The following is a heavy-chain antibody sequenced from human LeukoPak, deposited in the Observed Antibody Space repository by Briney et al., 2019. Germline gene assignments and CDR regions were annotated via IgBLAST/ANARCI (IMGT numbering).Heavy chain of an antibody. J-gene: IGHJ4*02. CDR3: ARDRSEEWLNQRYFDY. V-gene: IGHV3-21*01. CDR2: ISSSSSYI. CDR1: GFTFSSYS. D-gene: IGHD3-3*01. Sequence: GGSLRLSCAASGFTFSSYSMNWVRQAPGKGLEWVSSISSSSSYIYYADSVKGRFTISRDNAKNSLYLQMNSLRAEDTAVYYCARDRSEEWLNQRYFDYWGQGTLVTVSS.